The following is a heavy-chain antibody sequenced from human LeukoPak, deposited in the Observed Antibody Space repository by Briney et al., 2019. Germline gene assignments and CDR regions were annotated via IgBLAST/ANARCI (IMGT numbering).Heavy chain of an antibody. Sequence: GRSLRLSCAASGFTFSSYAMHWVRQAPGKGLEWVAVISYDGSNKYYADSVKGRFTISRDKSKNTLYLQMNSLRAEDTAVYYCARGETPIAAAGIRYWGQGTLVTVSS. CDR3: ARGETPIAAAGIRY. CDR2: ISYDGSNK. V-gene: IGHV3-30*04. CDR1: GFTFSSYA. D-gene: IGHD6-13*01. J-gene: IGHJ4*02.